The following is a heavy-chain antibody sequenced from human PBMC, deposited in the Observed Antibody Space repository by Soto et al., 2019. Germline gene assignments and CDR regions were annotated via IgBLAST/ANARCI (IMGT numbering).Heavy chain of an antibody. J-gene: IGHJ4*02. CDR3: ARDLAAVPRAFDY. CDR1: GGSISSYF. Sequence: SETLSLTCTVSGGSISSYFYTWVRQPPGKGLEWIGSVYYTGTTYYNPSLKSRVTISVDTSKTQFSLNLRSVTAADTAVYYCARDLAAVPRAFDYWGRGTLVTVSS. V-gene: IGHV4-59*13. CDR2: VYYTGTT. D-gene: IGHD6-13*01.